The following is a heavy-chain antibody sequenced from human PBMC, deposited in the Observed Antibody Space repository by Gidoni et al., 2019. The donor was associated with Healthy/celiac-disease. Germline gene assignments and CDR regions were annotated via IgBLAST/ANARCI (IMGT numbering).Heavy chain of an antibody. CDR2: IYPGDSDT. Sequence: EVQLVQSGAEVKKPGESLTISCQGSGYSFTSYWIGWVRQMPGKGLEWMGIIYPGDSDTRYSPSFQGQVTISADKSISTAYLQWSSLKASDTAIYYCARLQAHYGSGSYCNSWGQGTLVTVSS. D-gene: IGHD3-10*01. CDR3: ARLQAHYGSGSYCNS. J-gene: IGHJ4*02. CDR1: GYSFTSYW. V-gene: IGHV5-51*01.